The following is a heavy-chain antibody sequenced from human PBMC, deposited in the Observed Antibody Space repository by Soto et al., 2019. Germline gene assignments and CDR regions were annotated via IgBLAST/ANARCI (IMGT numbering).Heavy chain of an antibody. D-gene: IGHD2-8*01. V-gene: IGHV1-3*01. Sequence: ASVKVSCKASGYTFTSYAMHWVRQAPGQRLEWMGWINAGNGNTKYSQKFQGRVTITRDTSASTAYMELSSLRSEDTAVYYCARDIVLMVYETNPELDYWGQGTLVTVSS. CDR2: INAGNGNT. CDR1: GYTFTSYA. CDR3: ARDIVLMVYETNPELDY. J-gene: IGHJ4*02.